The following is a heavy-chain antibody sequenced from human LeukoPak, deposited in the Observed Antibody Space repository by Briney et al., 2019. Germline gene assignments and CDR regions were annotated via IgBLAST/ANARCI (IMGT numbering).Heavy chain of an antibody. Sequence: PGGSLRLSCVASRLSISFYWMRWVRQVPGKGLEWVANINQEGTEKNYVDSVKGRFTISRDNAKNSVYLQMNRLRDEDTAVYYCARDPEGDDYDMDVRGQGTTVTVSS. D-gene: IGHD3-16*01. CDR3: ARDPEGDDYDMDV. V-gene: IGHV3-7*04. J-gene: IGHJ6*02. CDR1: RLSISFYW. CDR2: INQEGTEK.